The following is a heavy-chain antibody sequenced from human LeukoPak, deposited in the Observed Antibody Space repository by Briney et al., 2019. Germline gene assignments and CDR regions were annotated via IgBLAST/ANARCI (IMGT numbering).Heavy chain of an antibody. Sequence: GGSLRLSCAASGFTFSSYAMNWVRQAPGKGLEWVVFISYDGSNKYYADSVKGRFTISRDNSKNTLYLQMNSLRAEDTAVYYCASQGGLLWFGELSGGMDVWGQGTTVTVSS. J-gene: IGHJ6*02. D-gene: IGHD3-10*01. V-gene: IGHV3-30-3*01. CDR2: ISYDGSNK. CDR3: ASQGGLLWFGELSGGMDV. CDR1: GFTFSSYA.